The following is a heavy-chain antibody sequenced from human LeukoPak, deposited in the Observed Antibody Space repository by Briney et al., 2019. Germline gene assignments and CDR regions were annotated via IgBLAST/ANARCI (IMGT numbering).Heavy chain of an antibody. Sequence: PSETLSLTCAVYGGSFSGYYWSWIRQPPGKGLEWIGEINHSGSTNYNPSLKSRVPISVDTSKNQFSLKLSSVTAADTAVYYCARTSSVTTARYFDYWGQGTLVTVSS. D-gene: IGHD4-17*01. CDR1: GGSFSGYY. J-gene: IGHJ4*02. CDR3: ARTSSVTTARYFDY. V-gene: IGHV4-34*01. CDR2: INHSGST.